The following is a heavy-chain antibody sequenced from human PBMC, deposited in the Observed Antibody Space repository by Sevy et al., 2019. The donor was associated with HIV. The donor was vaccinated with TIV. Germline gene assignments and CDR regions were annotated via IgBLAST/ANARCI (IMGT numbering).Heavy chain of an antibody. D-gene: IGHD2-2*02. CDR1: GFTFSSYW. CDR2: IKQDGSEK. Sequence: GGSLRLSCAASGFTFSSYWMSWVRQAPGKGLEWVAKIKQDGSEKYYVDSVKGRFTISRVNAKNSLYLQMNSLRAEDTAVYYCAGGSWVVVVPAAIGYYYGMDVWGQGTTVTVSS. CDR3: AGGSWVVVVPAAIGYYYGMDV. V-gene: IGHV3-7*01. J-gene: IGHJ6*02.